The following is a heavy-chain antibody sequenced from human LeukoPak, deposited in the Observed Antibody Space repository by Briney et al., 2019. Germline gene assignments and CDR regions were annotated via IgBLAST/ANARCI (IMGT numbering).Heavy chain of an antibody. CDR2: IKQEGSEK. Sequence: GGSLRLSCAASGFTFSDYCMTWVRQAPGKGPEWVANIKQEGSEKYYVDSVRGRFTISRDNAKNSLFLQINSLRVEDTAVYYCARRGGSSSRRSPIDYWGQGTLVTVSS. J-gene: IGHJ4*02. CDR1: GFTFSDYC. CDR3: ARRGGSSSRRSPIDY. D-gene: IGHD6-6*01. V-gene: IGHV3-7*01.